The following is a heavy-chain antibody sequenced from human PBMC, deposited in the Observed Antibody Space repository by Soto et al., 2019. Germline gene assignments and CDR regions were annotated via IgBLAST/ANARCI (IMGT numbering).Heavy chain of an antibody. CDR2: IYYSGST. CDR1: GGSVSSGSYY. J-gene: IGHJ5*02. V-gene: IGHV4-61*01. Sequence: QVQLQESGPGLVKPSETLSLTCTVSGGSVSSGSYYWSWIRQPPGKGLEWIGYIYYSGSTNYNPSLHSRVTISVDTSKNQFSLKLSSVTAADTAVYYCARALYSGSRRFDPWGQGTLVTVSS. D-gene: IGHD1-26*01. CDR3: ARALYSGSRRFDP.